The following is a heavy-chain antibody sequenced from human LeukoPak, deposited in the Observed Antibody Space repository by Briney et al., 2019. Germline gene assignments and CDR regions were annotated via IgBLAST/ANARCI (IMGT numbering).Heavy chain of an antibody. D-gene: IGHD3-22*01. CDR2: INPNSGGT. Sequence: ASAKVSCKASGYTFTGYYMNWVRQAPGQRLEWMGWINPNSGGTNYAQKFQGRVTMTRDTSISTAYMELSRLRSDDTAVYYCARGSSYYYDSSAQRAAFDIWGQGTMVTVSS. V-gene: IGHV1-2*02. CDR3: ARGSSYYYDSSAQRAAFDI. CDR1: GYTFTGYY. J-gene: IGHJ3*02.